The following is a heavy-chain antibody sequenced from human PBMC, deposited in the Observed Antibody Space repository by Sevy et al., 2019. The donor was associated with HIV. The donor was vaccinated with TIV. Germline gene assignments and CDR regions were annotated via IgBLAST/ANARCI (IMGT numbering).Heavy chain of an antibody. D-gene: IGHD5-18*01. CDR1: GGTFSSYA. CDR3: ARAGEAAMVGYYSYGMDV. CDR2: IIPTFGTA. Sequence: ASVKVSCKASGGTFSSYAISWVRQAPGQGLEWMGGIIPTFGTANYAQKFQGRVTITADESTSTAYMELSSLRSEDTAVYYCARAGEAAMVGYYSYGMDVWGQGTTVTVSS. J-gene: IGHJ6*02. V-gene: IGHV1-69*13.